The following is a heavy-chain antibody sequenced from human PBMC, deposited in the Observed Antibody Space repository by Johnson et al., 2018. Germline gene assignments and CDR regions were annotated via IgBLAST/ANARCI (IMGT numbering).Heavy chain of an antibody. Sequence: QVQLVESGGGAVRPGRSLRLSCAASGFTFSASDMHWVRQSPDKGLEWVTHITEDGSRKYYTDSVKGRFTVSRDNSRNTLYLQMNSLRPGDTALNYCAQGPSPGAFVIWGQGSMVIVSS. CDR3: AQGPSPGAFVI. V-gene: IGHV3-30*18. CDR2: ITEDGSRK. CDR1: GFTFSASD. J-gene: IGHJ3*02.